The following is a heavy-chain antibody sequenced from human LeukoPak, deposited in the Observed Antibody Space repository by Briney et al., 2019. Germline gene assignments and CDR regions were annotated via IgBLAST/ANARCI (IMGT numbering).Heavy chain of an antibody. J-gene: IGHJ4*02. V-gene: IGHV1-18*01. Sequence: ASVKVSCKASGYTFTSYGISWVRQAPGQGLEWMGWISAYNGNTNYAQKLQGRVTMTTDTSTSTAYMELSSLRSEDTAVYYCATGDDRHCTNGVCCPLGYWGQGTLVTVSS. D-gene: IGHD2-8*01. CDR1: GYTFTSYG. CDR3: ATGDDRHCTNGVCCPLGY. CDR2: ISAYNGNT.